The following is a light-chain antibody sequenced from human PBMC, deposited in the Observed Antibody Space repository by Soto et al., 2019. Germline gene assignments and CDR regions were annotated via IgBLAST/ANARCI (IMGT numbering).Light chain of an antibody. CDR1: TSDLGTNA. Sequence: QSVLTQPPSASGTPGQRFPVSCSGSTSDLGTNAVNWFQHLPGTAPRLLIYTNNQRPSGVPDRFSGSKSGTSASLAISGLQSEDEANYYCATWHDSFYVFGTGTKLTVL. CDR2: TNN. V-gene: IGLV1-44*01. J-gene: IGLJ1*01. CDR3: ATWHDSFYV.